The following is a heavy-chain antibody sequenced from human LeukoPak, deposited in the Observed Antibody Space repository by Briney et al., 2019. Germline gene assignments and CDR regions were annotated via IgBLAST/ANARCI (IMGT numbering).Heavy chain of an antibody. CDR2: IYYSGST. D-gene: IGHD3-10*01. Sequence: SETLSLTCTVSGGSISSSSYYWGWIRQPPGKGLEWIGSIYYSGSTYYNPSLKSRVTISVDTSKNQFSLKLSSVTAADTAVYYCARSRVLLWFGELPNWFDPWGQGTLVTVSS. J-gene: IGHJ5*02. CDR1: GGSISSSSYY. CDR3: ARSRVLLWFGELPNWFDP. V-gene: IGHV4-39*07.